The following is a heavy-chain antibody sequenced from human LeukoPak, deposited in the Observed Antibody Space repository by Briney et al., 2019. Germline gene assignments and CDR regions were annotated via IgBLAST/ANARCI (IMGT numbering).Heavy chain of an antibody. CDR1: GFTFDDYA. V-gene: IGHV3-9*01. CDR3: ARETWFDP. Sequence: GGSLRLSCAASGFTFDDYAMHWVRQAPGKGLEWVSGISWNSGSIGYADSVKGRFTISRDNSKNTLYLQMNSLRAEDTAVYYCARETWFDPWGQGTLVTVSS. CDR2: ISWNSGSI. J-gene: IGHJ5*02.